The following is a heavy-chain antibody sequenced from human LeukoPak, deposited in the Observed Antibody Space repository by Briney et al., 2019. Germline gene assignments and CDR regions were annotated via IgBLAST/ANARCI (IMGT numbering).Heavy chain of an antibody. J-gene: IGHJ4*02. CDR3: ARDKIEGPTKLDY. V-gene: IGHV3-7*01. CDR2: IKQEESEK. CDR1: GFTFSSYW. Sequence: PGGSLRLSCAASGFTFSSYWMSWVRQAPGKGLEWVANIKQEESEKYYVDSLKGRFTISRDNAKNSLYLQMNSLRAEDTAVYYCARDKIEGPTKLDYWGQGILVTVSS. D-gene: IGHD1-1*01.